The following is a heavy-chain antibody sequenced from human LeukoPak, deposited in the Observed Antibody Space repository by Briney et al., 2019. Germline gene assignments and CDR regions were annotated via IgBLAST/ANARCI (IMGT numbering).Heavy chain of an antibody. V-gene: IGHV3-15*01. J-gene: IGHJ3*02. D-gene: IGHD4-17*01. Sequence: GGSLRLSCAASGFTFSNAWMSWVRQAPGKGLEWVGRIKSKTDGGTTDYAAPVKGRFTISRDDSKNTLYLQMNSLKPEDTAVYYCTTGPAVDGDYGNDAFDIWGQGTMLTVSS. CDR2: IKSKTDGGTT. CDR3: TTGPAVDGDYGNDAFDI. CDR1: GFTFSNAW.